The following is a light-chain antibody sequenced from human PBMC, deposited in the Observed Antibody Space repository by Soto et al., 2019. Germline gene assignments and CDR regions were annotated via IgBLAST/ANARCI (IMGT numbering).Light chain of an antibody. Sequence: MMMTQSPATLSVSPGERVTLSCRTSHSVNSHVAWYQQKPGQAPRPLLYGASTRATGIPVRFSGSGFGTEFTLTISSLQSEDFAVYYCQQYNNWPSITFGQGTRLEIK. CDR3: QQYNNWPSIT. V-gene: IGKV3-15*01. CDR1: HSVNSH. J-gene: IGKJ5*01. CDR2: GAS.